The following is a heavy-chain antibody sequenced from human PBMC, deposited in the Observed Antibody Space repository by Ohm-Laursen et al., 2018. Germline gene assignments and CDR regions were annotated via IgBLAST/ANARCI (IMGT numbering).Heavy chain of an antibody. CDR1: GYTFTGYY. CDR3: ARGSDDSPTPFDY. V-gene: IGHV1-2*02. J-gene: IGHJ4*02. D-gene: IGHD3-22*01. CDR2: INPNSGGT. Sequence: VASVKVSCKASGYTFTGYYMHWVRQAPGQGLEWMGWINPNSGGTNYAQKFQGRVTMTRDTSIRTAFMELSRLRSDDTAVYYCARGSDDSPTPFDYWGQGTLVTVPA.